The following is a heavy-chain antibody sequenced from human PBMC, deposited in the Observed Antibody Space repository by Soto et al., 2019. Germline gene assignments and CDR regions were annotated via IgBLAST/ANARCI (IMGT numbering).Heavy chain of an antibody. Sequence: GGSLRLSCAASGFTFSSYAMHWVRQAPGKGLEWVAVISYDGSNKYYADSVKGRFTISRDNSKNTLYLQMNSLRAEDTAVYYCARDGYNYFDYWGQGTLVTVSS. CDR1: GFTFSSYA. V-gene: IGHV3-30-3*01. D-gene: IGHD5-12*01. J-gene: IGHJ4*02. CDR3: ARDGYNYFDY. CDR2: ISYDGSNK.